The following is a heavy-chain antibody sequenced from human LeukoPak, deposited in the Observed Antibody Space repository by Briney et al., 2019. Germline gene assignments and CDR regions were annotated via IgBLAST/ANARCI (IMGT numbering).Heavy chain of an antibody. CDR1: GGSISSFY. CDR3: ARLLFRYCSGGSCPDAFDI. Sequence: PSETLSLTCTVSGGSISSFYWSWIRQPPGKGLEWIAFIHYSGSTNYNPSLKSRVTISVDTSKNQFSLNLSSVTAADTAVYYCARLLFRYCSGGSCPDAFDIWGQGTMVTVSS. V-gene: IGHV4-59*12. J-gene: IGHJ3*02. CDR2: IHYSGST. D-gene: IGHD2-15*01.